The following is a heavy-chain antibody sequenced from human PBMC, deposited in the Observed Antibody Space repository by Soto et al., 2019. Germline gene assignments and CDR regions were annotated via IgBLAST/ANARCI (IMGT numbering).Heavy chain of an antibody. D-gene: IGHD6-6*01. Sequence: PGGSLRLSCAASGFTFSSYAMHWFRQAPGKGLEWVAVISYDGSNKYYADSVKGRFTISRDNSKNTLYLQMNSLRAEDTAVYHCARGEQLAPPFDYWGQGXLVTVYS. CDR3: ARGEQLAPPFDY. V-gene: IGHV3-30-3*01. CDR2: ISYDGSNK. J-gene: IGHJ4*02. CDR1: GFTFSSYA.